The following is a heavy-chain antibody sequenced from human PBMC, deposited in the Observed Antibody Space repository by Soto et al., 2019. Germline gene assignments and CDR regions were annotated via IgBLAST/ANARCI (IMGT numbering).Heavy chain of an antibody. CDR1: GGSFSGYY. J-gene: IGHJ5*02. D-gene: IGHD3-22*01. CDR2: INHSGST. Sequence: SETLSLTCAVYGGSFSGYYWSWIRQPPGKGLEWIGEINHSGSTNYNPSLKSRVTISVDTSKNQFSLKLSSVTAADTAVYYCARAGDSSGYGLGNWFDPWGQGTLVTVS. V-gene: IGHV4-34*01. CDR3: ARAGDSSGYGLGNWFDP.